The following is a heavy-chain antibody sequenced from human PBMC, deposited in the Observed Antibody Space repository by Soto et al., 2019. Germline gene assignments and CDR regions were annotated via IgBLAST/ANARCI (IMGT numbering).Heavy chain of an antibody. CDR2: INPNSGGT. D-gene: IGHD2-15*01. J-gene: IGHJ6*02. CDR1: GYTFTGYY. Sequence: ASVKVSCKASGYTFTGYYMHWVRQAPGQGLEWMGWINPNSGGTNYAQKFQGWVTMTRDTSISTAYMELSRLRSDETAVYYCARSGYCSGGSCRPRKGSYYYYGMDVWGQGTTVTVSS. V-gene: IGHV1-2*04. CDR3: ARSGYCSGGSCRPRKGSYYYYGMDV.